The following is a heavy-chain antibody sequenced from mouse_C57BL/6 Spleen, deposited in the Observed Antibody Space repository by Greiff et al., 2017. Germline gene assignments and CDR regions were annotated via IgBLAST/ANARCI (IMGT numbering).Heavy chain of an antibody. D-gene: IGHD1-1*01. V-gene: IGHV5-12*01. CDR1: GFTFSDYY. J-gene: IGHJ4*01. Sequence: EVKLVESGGGLVQPGGSLKLSCAASGFTFSDYYMYWVRQTPEKRLEWVAYISNGGGSTYYPDTVKGRFTISRDNAKSTLYLQMSRLKSEDTAMYYCARPIYYGSSYGAMDDWGQGTSVTVSS. CDR2: ISNGGGST. CDR3: ARPIYYGSSYGAMDD.